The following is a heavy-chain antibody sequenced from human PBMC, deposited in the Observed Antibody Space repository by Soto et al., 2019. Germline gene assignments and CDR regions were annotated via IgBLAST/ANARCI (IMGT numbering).Heavy chain of an antibody. V-gene: IGHV5-51*01. Sequence: PGESLKISCKVSGYSFTSNAIAWVRQVPGKGLEWMGLIYPGDADIRYSPSFEGRATISADKSIRTAYLQLGSLKASDSAMYYCARSQALDYWAQGTLVTVSS. J-gene: IGHJ4*02. CDR3: ARSQALDY. CDR2: IYPGDADI. CDR1: GYSFTSNA.